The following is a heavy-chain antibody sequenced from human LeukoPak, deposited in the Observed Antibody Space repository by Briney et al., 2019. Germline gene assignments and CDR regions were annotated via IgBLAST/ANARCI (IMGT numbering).Heavy chain of an antibody. CDR2: INPRGGST. J-gene: IGHJ4*02. CDR1: GYTFTTYY. CDR3: ARPYCNGGSCHDYFDY. V-gene: IGHV1-46*01. D-gene: IGHD2-15*01. Sequence: GASVKVSCKASGYTFTTYYMHWMRQAPGQGPEWMGIINPRGGSTDYAQKFQGRVTMTRDTSISTAYMELRRLSSDDTAIYYCARPYCNGGSCHDYFDYWGQGTLVSVSS.